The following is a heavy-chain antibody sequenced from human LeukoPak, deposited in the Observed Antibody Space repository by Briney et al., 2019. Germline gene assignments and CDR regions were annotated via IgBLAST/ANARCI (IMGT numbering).Heavy chain of an antibody. CDR2: IDTDGSAT. D-gene: IGHD4-11*01. CDR1: GFTFSSYW. Sequence: RGSLRLSCAGSGFTFSSYWMHWVRQAPGKGLMWVSRIDTDGSATNYADSVKGRFTISRDNARNTLYLQMNSLRAEDTAIYYCARGLQGIDYWGQGTLVTVSS. J-gene: IGHJ4*02. CDR3: ARGLQGIDY. V-gene: IGHV3-74*01.